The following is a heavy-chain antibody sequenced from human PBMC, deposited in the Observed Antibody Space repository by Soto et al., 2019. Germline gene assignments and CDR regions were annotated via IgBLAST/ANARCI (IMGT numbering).Heavy chain of an antibody. CDR1: GFTFSSYS. CDR2: ISSSSSYI. CDR3: ARDTLLLWFGEFDY. Sequence: EVQLVESGGGLVKPGGSLRLSCAASGFTFSSYSMNWVRQAPGKGLEWVSSISSSSSYIYYADSVKGRFTISRDNAKNSLYLQMNSLRAEDTAVYYCARDTLLLWFGEFDYWGQGTLVTVSS. D-gene: IGHD3-10*01. J-gene: IGHJ4*02. V-gene: IGHV3-21*01.